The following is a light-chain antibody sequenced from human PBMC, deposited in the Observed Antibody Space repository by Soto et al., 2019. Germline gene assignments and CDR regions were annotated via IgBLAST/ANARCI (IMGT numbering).Light chain of an antibody. V-gene: IGKV3-11*01. CDR3: QQRQYWPPIT. CDR2: DAS. Sequence: VLRQSPATLSLSPGERPTLHCRASLNVNSYLAWYQQKPGQAPRLLIYDASNRAAGIPARFSGSGSGTDFTLTISSLEPEDFAIYYCQQRQYWPPITFGQGTRLEIK. J-gene: IGKJ5*01. CDR1: LNVNSY.